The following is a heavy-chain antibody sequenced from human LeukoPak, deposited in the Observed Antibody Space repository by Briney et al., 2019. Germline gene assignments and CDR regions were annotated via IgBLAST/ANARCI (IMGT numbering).Heavy chain of an antibody. CDR2: FYARGNT. D-gene: IGHD1-20*01. CDR3: ARELITKAYAFDI. Sequence: SETLSLTCNVSGGSISNYYWNWIRQPARKGLEWIGRFYARGNTNYNPSLKSRVTMSVDTSKNQLSLKLTSVTAADTAVYYCARELITKAYAFDIWGQGTMVTVSS. J-gene: IGHJ3*02. CDR1: GGSISNYY. V-gene: IGHV4-4*07.